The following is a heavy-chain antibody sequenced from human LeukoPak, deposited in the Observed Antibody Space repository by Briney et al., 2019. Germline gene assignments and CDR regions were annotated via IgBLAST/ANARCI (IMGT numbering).Heavy chain of an antibody. V-gene: IGHV3-74*01. Sequence: GGSLRLSCAASGFTFSSYSMNWVRQAPGKGLVWVSRINSDGSSTSYADSVKGRFTISRDNAKNTLYLQMNSLRAEDTAVYYCAREVGYCSSTSCYGWFDPWGQGTLVTVSS. J-gene: IGHJ5*02. D-gene: IGHD2-2*01. CDR1: GFTFSSYS. CDR2: INSDGSST. CDR3: AREVGYCSSTSCYGWFDP.